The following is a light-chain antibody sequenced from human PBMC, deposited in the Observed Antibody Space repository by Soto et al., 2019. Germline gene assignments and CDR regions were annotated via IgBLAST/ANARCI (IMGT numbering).Light chain of an antibody. V-gene: IGLV1-44*01. CDR2: SNN. CDR3: AAWDDILNGYV. CDR1: SSNIGSNT. Sequence: QSVLTQPPSASGTPGQRVTISCSGSSSNIGSNTLNWYQQLPGTAPKLLMYSNNQRPSGIPDRFSGSKSGTSASLAISGLESEYEADYYCAAWDDILNGYVFGTGTKLTVL. J-gene: IGLJ1*01.